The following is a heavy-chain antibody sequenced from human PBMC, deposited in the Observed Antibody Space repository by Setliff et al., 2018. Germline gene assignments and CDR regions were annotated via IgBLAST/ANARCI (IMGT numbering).Heavy chain of an antibody. D-gene: IGHD3-3*01. CDR3: ARADGSGYYIVDY. V-gene: IGHV4-59*11. Sequence: KPSETLSLTCTVSGGSISSHYWSWIRQPPGKGLEWIGYIYYSGSTNYNPSLKSRVTISVDTSKNQFSLKLSSVTAADTAVYYCARADGSGYYIVDYWGQGTLVTVSS. CDR2: IYYSGST. CDR1: GGSISSHY. J-gene: IGHJ4*02.